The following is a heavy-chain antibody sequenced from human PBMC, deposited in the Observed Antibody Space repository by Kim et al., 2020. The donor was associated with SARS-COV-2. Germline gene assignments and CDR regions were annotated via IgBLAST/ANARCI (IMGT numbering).Heavy chain of an antibody. D-gene: IGHD2-15*01. J-gene: IGHJ6*02. Sequence: VTGRFNISRDTSKNTVYLQMNSLGAEDTAVYYCTREKVALPPKYDYCAMDVWGQGATVTVSS. CDR3: TREKVALPPKYDYCAMDV. V-gene: IGHV3-30*04.